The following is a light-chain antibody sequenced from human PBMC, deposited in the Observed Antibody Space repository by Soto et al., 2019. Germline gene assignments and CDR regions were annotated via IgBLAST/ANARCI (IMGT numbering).Light chain of an antibody. CDR1: QSVSSNY. CDR2: GAS. J-gene: IGKJ1*01. V-gene: IGKV3-20*01. CDR3: LHYKSAPWT. Sequence: EIVLTQSPGTLSLSPGEGATLSCRASQSVSSNYLGWYPQKPGQAPRLLIYGASTRATGIPDRFSGGGSGKDFPLTISRLEPENLEVYYFLHYKSAPWTFVQGTKVEIK.